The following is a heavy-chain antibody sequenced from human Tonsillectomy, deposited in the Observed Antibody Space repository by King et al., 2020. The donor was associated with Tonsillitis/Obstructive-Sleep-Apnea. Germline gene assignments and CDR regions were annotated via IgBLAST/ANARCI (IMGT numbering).Heavy chain of an antibody. CDR1: GGTFSSYA. V-gene: IGHV1-69*01. CDR3: ARDLTPVEWLLLGY. Sequence: VQLVESGAEVKKPGSSVKVSCKASGGTFSSYAISWVRQAPGHGLEWMGGSIPIFGTANYAQKFQGRVTITADESTSTAYMELSSLRSEDTAVYYCARDLTPVEWLLLGYWGQGTLVTVSS. J-gene: IGHJ4*02. CDR2: SIPIFGTA. D-gene: IGHD3-3*01.